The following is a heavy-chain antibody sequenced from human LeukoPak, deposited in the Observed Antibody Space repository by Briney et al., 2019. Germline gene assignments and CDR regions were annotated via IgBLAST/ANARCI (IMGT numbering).Heavy chain of an antibody. Sequence: GGSLRLSCAASGFTFSDYYMSWIRHAPGKGLEGVAYISSSDSPIYYADSGQGRFTISRDNAKTSLYLQMNSLRAEDTAVYYCASGHPLGSGSSHLFLHWGQGTLVTVSS. CDR2: ISSSDSPI. V-gene: IGHV3-11*01. D-gene: IGHD3-10*01. CDR3: ASGHPLGSGSSHLFLH. J-gene: IGHJ4*02. CDR1: GFTFSDYY.